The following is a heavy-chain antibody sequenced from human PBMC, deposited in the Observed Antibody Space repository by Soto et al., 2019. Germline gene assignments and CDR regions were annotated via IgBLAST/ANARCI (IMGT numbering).Heavy chain of an antibody. V-gene: IGHV4-59*01. J-gene: IGHJ5*02. CDR3: ARRYCSSTSCYPEMYNWFDP. CDR1: GGSISSYY. D-gene: IGHD2-2*01. CDR2: IYYSGST. Sequence: TSETLSLTCTVSGGSISSYYWSWIRQPPGKGLEWIGYIYYSGSTNYNPSLKSRVTISVDTSKNQFSLKLSSVTAADTAVYYCARRYCSSTSCYPEMYNWFDPWGQGTLVTVSS.